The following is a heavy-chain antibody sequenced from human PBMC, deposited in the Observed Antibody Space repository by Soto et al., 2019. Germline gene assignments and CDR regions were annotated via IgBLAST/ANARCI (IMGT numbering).Heavy chain of an antibody. J-gene: IGHJ4*02. Sequence: SVQVSCKASGYSFTTYGMTWVRQAPGQGLEWMGWISTDKGNTKYAQNFQSRATLTTDTSTGTAYMELRSLRSDDTAVYYCARDRDWNLDYWGQGTLVTVSS. D-gene: IGHD2-21*02. CDR3: ARDRDWNLDY. V-gene: IGHV1-18*01. CDR1: GYSFTTYG. CDR2: ISTDKGNT.